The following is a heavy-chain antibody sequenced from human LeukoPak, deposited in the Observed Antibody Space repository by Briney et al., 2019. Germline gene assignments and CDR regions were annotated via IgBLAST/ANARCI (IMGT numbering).Heavy chain of an antibody. CDR3: ARASRDGYNQNFDH. V-gene: IGHV5-51*01. J-gene: IGHJ4*02. Sequence: GESLKISCKGLGYSFSSYWNAWVRQRPGKGLEWMGIIYPGGSETRYNPSFQGQVTISADSSTSTAYLQWSSLRASDTAMYYCARASRDGYNQNFDHWGQGTLVTVSS. CDR1: GYSFSSYW. CDR2: IYPGGSET. D-gene: IGHD5-24*01.